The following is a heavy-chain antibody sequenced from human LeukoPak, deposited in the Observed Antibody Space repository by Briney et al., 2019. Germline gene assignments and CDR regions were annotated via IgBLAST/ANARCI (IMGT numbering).Heavy chain of an antibody. CDR1: GFTFSSYG. D-gene: IGHD2-21*02. Sequence: GGSLRLSCAASGFTFSSYGMHWVRQALGKGLEWVAVISYDGSNKYYADSVKGRFTISRDNSKNTLYLQMNSLRAEDTAVYYCAKDVGYCGGDCYNFDYWGQGTLVTVSS. CDR2: ISYDGSNK. CDR3: AKDVGYCGGDCYNFDY. V-gene: IGHV3-30*18. J-gene: IGHJ4*02.